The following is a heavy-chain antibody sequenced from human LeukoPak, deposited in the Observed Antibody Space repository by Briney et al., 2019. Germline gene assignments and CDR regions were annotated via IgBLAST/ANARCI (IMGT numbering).Heavy chain of an antibody. D-gene: IGHD4-17*01. J-gene: IGHJ4*02. CDR1: GYTFTNYG. Sequence: GASVTVSCKASGYTFTNYGITWVRQAPGQGLKWMGWISPYKGDRNYAQSLQGRVTMTTDTSTSTAYMEVRSLRSDDTAVYYCATEGGWQPTDYGDNVYWGQGTLVTVSS. CDR3: ATEGGWQPTDYGDNVY. CDR2: ISPYKGDR. V-gene: IGHV1-18*01.